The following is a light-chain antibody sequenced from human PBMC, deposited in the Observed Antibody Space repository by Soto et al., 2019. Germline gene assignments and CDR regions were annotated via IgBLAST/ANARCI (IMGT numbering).Light chain of an antibody. CDR2: DVS. J-gene: IGLJ1*01. CDR1: SSDVGGYNY. CDR3: CSYAGSYPSYV. Sequence: QSALTQPRSVSGSPGQSVTISCTGTSSDVGGYNYVSWYQQHPGKAPKIMIYDVSKRPSGVPDRFSGSKSGNTASLTISGLQAEDEADYYCCSYAGSYPSYVFGTGTKVTVL. V-gene: IGLV2-11*01.